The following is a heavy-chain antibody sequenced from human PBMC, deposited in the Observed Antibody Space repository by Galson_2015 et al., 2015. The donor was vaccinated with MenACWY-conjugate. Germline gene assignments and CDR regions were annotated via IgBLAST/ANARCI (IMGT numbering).Heavy chain of an antibody. CDR2: IYSSGRT. V-gene: IGHV4-39*07. CDR3: ARARSRPHYWSGFMIWWFDP. J-gene: IGHJ5*02. D-gene: IGHD3-3*02. Sequence: SETLSLTCTVSGGSISSSSDFWAWIRQPPGKGPEWIGIIYSSGRTHYNPSLESRGTLSVDTSKNQYSLKLTSVTAADTAVYYCARARSRPHYWSGFMIWWFDPWSQGTLVTVSS. CDR1: GGSISSSSDF.